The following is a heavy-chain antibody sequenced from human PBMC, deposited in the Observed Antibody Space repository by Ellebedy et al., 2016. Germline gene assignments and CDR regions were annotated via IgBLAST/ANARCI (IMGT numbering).Heavy chain of an antibody. CDR1: GFTFSSYA. Sequence: GESLKISXAASGFTFSSYAMHWVRQAPGKGLEWVAVILHDGSNKYYADSVKGRFTISRDNSKNTMYMQMNSLRAEDTAVYYCTRGDGGTPYYFGYWGQGTLVTVSS. CDR3: TRGDGGTPYYFGY. CDR2: ILHDGSNK. V-gene: IGHV3-30-3*01. D-gene: IGHD2-15*01. J-gene: IGHJ4*02.